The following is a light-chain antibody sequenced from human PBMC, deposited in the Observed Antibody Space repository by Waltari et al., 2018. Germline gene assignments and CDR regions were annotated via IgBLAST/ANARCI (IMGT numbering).Light chain of an antibody. V-gene: IGLV7-46*01. Sequence: QAVVTQEPSLTVSPGGTVTLTCASSTGPVTRGHYPYWFQQKPGQAPRTLIYATSNKHSWTPVRFSGSLLGGKAALTLSGAQPKDEADYYCLISFGGAEEIFGGGTKLTVL. CDR1: TGPVTRGHY. J-gene: IGLJ2*01. CDR2: ATS. CDR3: LISFGGAEEI.